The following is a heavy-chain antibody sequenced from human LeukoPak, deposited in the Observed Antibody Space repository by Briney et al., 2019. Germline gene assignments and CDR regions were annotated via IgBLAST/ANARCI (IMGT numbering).Heavy chain of an antibody. D-gene: IGHD3-16*01. Sequence: GVSLRLSCAASGFTFSNTWMAWVRQAPGKGLEWVANINRDGGTRQYADSARGRFTISRDNAKNSLYLEMNSLRAEDTGLYHCARDMKGNLDYWGQGTLVTVSS. CDR1: GFTFSNTW. CDR3: ARDMKGNLDY. V-gene: IGHV3-7*01. CDR2: INRDGGTR. J-gene: IGHJ4*02.